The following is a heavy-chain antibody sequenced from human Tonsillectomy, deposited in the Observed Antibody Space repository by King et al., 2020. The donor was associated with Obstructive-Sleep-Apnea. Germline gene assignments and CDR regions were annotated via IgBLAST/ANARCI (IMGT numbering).Heavy chain of an antibody. CDR3: AISDFPPTTTFGFHYYGMDV. CDR1: GGTFNSYA. V-gene: IGHV1-69*04. Sequence: QLVQAVAEVKKPGSSVKVSCKASGGTFNSYAINCVRQAPGQGLEWMGGIIPILGIANYAQKFQGRVTITADKSTSTAYMELSSLRSDDTAVYYCAISDFPPTTTFGFHYYGMDVWGQGTTVTVFS. D-gene: IGHD3-16*01. CDR2: IIPILGIA. J-gene: IGHJ6*02.